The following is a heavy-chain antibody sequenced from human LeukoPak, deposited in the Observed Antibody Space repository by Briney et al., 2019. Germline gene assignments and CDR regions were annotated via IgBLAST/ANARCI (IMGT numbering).Heavy chain of an antibody. CDR3: ARLYSSGWYLDY. CDR2: ISLRGLT. V-gene: IGHV4-4*02. J-gene: IGHJ4*02. D-gene: IGHD6-19*01. CDR1: GGSISGTNW. Sequence: PSETLSLTCGVSGGSISGTNWWSWVRQPPGQGLEWIGEISLRGLTNYNPSLRSRLTMSLDESKNQVSLNLTSVTAADTAVYYCARLYSSGWYLDYWGQGTLVTVSS.